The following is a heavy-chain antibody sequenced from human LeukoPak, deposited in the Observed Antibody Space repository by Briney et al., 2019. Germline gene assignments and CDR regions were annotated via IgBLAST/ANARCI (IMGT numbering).Heavy chain of an antibody. CDR3: ASEPYGSGSFLGAFDI. CDR2: IYYSGST. CDR1: DDSLRSSAYY. V-gene: IGHV4-39*01. J-gene: IGHJ3*02. Sequence: SETLSLTCAVSDDSLRSSAYYWGWIRQPPGKGLEWIGSIYYSGSTYYNPSLKSRVTISIDTSKNQFSLKLSSVTAADTAVYYCASEPYGSGSFLGAFDIWGQGTMVTVSS. D-gene: IGHD3-10*01.